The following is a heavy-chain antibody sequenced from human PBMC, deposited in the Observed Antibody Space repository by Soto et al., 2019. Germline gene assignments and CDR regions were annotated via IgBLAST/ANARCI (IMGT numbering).Heavy chain of an antibody. D-gene: IGHD1-26*01. J-gene: IGHJ3*02. Sequence: QSTLKESGPTLLQPTQTLTLTCTFSGFSLSTSGVGVGWIRQPPGKPLECLALLYWDNDRRYSPSLRSRLTISKDTSKNQVVLILTNMYPVDTATSSCAPSRVDHSGLGNCWYFYIWGQGPMVTVSP. CDR2: LYWDNDR. V-gene: IGHV2-5*02. CDR1: GFSLSTSGVG. CDR3: APSRVDHSGLGNCWYFYI.